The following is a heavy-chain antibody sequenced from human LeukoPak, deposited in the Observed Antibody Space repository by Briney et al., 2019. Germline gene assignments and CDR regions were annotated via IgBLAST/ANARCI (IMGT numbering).Heavy chain of an antibody. CDR1: GYSFTNYW. J-gene: IGHJ4*02. CDR3: ARQPPGLFATDY. V-gene: IGHV5-51*01. Sequence: GESLKISCKGSGYSFTNYWIAWMRQIPGKGLEWMGIIYPGDSNTRYNPSFQGQVSISADKSISTAYLQWSSLEASDTAMYYCARQPPGLFATDYWGQGTLVTVSS. CDR2: IYPGDSNT.